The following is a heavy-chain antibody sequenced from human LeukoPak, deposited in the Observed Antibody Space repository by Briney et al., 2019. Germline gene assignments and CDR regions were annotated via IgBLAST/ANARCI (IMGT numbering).Heavy chain of an antibody. V-gene: IGHV4-4*07. J-gene: IGHJ4*02. Sequence: SETLSLTCTVSSGSINSYYWGWVRQPPGKGLEWIGRIYTTGATQYNPSLKSRVTMSVDTSTNQFSLNLRSMTAADTAVYYCGRQGYTASYYFLDYWSQGALVAVS. CDR1: SGSINSYY. CDR3: GRQGYTASYYFLDY. D-gene: IGHD1-26*01. CDR2: IYTTGAT.